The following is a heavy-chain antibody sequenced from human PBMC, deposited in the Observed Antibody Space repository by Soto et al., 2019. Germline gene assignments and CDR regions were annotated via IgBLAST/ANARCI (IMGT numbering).Heavy chain of an antibody. CDR2: ISTSVGST. Sequence: EVQLLESGGGSVQPGGSLRLSCAASGFTFSTYAMSWVRQAPGKGLECVSAISTSVGSTYYTDSVKGRFTISRDNSKNTLYLQMNSLRAEDTAVYYCAKGGQSYDYWGQGTLVTVSS. D-gene: IGHD3-10*01. J-gene: IGHJ4*02. CDR3: AKGGQSYDY. CDR1: GFTFSTYA. V-gene: IGHV3-23*01.